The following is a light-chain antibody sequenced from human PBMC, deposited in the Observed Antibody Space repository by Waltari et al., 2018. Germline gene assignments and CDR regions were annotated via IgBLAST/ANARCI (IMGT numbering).Light chain of an antibody. V-gene: IGLV2-8*01. CDR3: ASRGASKV. CDR1: SSDVGAYKY. Sequence: QSALTQPPSASGSPGQSVTISCTGTSSDVGAYKYVSWYQQHPGKAPKLLIYEVSKRASGVPDRFFGSKSGNTASLTVSGRQAEDEADYYCASRGASKVFGGGTKLTVL. J-gene: IGLJ2*01. CDR2: EVS.